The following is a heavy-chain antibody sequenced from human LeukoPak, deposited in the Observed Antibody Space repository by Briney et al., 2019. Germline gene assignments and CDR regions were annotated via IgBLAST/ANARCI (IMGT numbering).Heavy chain of an antibody. CDR2: IKQDGSEK. CDR1: GFTFSSYW. Sequence: GGSLRLSCAASGFTFSSYWMSWVRQAPGKGLEWVANIKQDGSEKYYVDSVKGRFTISRDNAKNSLYQQMNSLRAEDTAVYYCARAPGMVIDYYYMDVWGKGTTVTVSS. D-gene: IGHD4-23*01. J-gene: IGHJ6*03. CDR3: ARAPGMVIDYYYMDV. V-gene: IGHV3-7*01.